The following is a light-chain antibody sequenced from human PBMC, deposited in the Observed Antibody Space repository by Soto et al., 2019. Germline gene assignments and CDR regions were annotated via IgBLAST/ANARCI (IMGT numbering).Light chain of an antibody. J-gene: IGKJ2*01. V-gene: IGKV3-15*01. CDR1: QSVSSN. Sequence: EIVMTQSPATLSVSPGERATLSCRASQSVSSNLAWYQQKPGQAPRLLIYGASTRATVIPARFSGSGSGTEFTLTISSLQSEDFAVYYWQQYNNWPLYTFGQGTKLEIK. CDR3: QQYNNWPLYT. CDR2: GAS.